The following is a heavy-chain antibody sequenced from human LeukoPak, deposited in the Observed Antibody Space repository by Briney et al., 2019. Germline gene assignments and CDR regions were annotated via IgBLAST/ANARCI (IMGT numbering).Heavy chain of an antibody. D-gene: IGHD2-15*01. J-gene: IGHJ5*02. CDR1: GGSISSYY. Sequence: SETLSLTGTVSGGSISSYYWSWIRQPPGKGLEWIGYIYYSGSTNYNPSLKSRVTISVDTSKNQFSLKQSSVTAADTAVYYCARGDRGHNWFDPWGQGTLVTVSS. CDR2: IYYSGST. CDR3: ARGDRGHNWFDP. V-gene: IGHV4-59*01.